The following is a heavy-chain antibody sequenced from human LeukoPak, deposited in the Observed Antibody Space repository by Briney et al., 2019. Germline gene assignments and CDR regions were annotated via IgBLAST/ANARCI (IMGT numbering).Heavy chain of an antibody. CDR2: IYYSGST. CDR3: ARLYPPVRSGYFDY. V-gene: IGHV4-59*08. Sequence: SETLSLTCTVSGGSISSYYWSWIRQPPGKGLEWIGYIYYSGSTNYNPSLKSRVTISVYTSKNQFSLKLSSVTAADTAVYYCARLYPPVRSGYFDYWGQGTLVTVSS. D-gene: IGHD2-2*02. J-gene: IGHJ4*02. CDR1: GGSISSYY.